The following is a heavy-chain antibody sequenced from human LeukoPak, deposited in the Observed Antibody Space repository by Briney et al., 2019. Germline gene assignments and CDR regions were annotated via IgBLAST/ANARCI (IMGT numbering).Heavy chain of an antibody. V-gene: IGHV4-39*01. CDR2: IYYSGST. CDR1: GGSISSSSYY. Sequence: SETLSLTCTVSGGSISSSSYYWGWIRQPPGKGLEWIGSIYYSGSTYYNPSLKSRVTISVDTSKNQLSLKLSSVTAADTAVYFCARLSSVRYFDWLLFNYFDYWGQGTLVTVSS. CDR3: ARLSSVRYFDWLLFNYFDY. D-gene: IGHD3-9*01. J-gene: IGHJ4*02.